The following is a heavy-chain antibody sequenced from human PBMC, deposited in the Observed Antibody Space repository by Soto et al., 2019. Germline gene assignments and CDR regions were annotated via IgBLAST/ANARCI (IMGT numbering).Heavy chain of an antibody. CDR1: GGSISSSSYY. Sequence: SETLSLTCTVSGGSISSSSYYWGWIRQPPGKGLEWIGSLYYSGSTYYNPSLKSRVTISVDTSKNQFSLKLTSVTAADTALYYCARIPSSRYGNWFDPWGQGTLVTVSS. D-gene: IGHD6-13*01. CDR3: ARIPSSRYGNWFDP. CDR2: LYYSGST. J-gene: IGHJ5*02. V-gene: IGHV4-39*07.